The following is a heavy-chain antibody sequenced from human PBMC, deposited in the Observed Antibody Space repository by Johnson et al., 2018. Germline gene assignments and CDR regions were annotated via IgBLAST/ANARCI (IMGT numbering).Heavy chain of an antibody. D-gene: IGHD3-3*01. CDR3: ERVREFRSGHLPYYYYGMAV. J-gene: IGHJ6*02. CDR2: IKQDGSQN. Sequence: VQLVESGGGLVQPGGSLRLSCAGSGFNFSTYWMNWVRQAPGKGLEWVANIKQDGSQNYYVDSVKGRFTISRDNAKDSLTMQMNSLRVEGTAVYYCERVREFRSGHLPYYYYGMAVWGQGTTVTVSS. CDR1: GFNFSTYW. V-gene: IGHV3-7*04.